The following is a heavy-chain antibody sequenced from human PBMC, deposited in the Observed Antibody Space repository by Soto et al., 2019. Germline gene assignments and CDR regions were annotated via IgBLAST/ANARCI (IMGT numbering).Heavy chain of an antibody. Sequence: PSATLSLTCPASGGSLIGGDYYWSWLRPPPGKGLEWIGYIYYSGSTYYNPSLKSRVTISVDTSKNQFSLKLSSVTAADTAVYYCARGSVGDYVWGRYRSEVIDYYYYYGTDGWGQATKVPISS. V-gene: IGHV4-30-4*01. D-gene: IGHD3-16*02. CDR2: IYYSGST. CDR3: ARGSVGDYVWGRYRSEVIDYYYYYGTDG. J-gene: IGHJ6*02. CDR1: GGSLIGGDYY.